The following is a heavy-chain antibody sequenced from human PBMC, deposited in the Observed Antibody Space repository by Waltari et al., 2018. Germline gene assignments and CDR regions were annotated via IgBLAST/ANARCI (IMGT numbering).Heavy chain of an antibody. CDR3: ARDRGKGLYLDS. D-gene: IGHD2-15*01. CDR1: GDSLTNNFW. Sequence: QVQLRESGPGLVNPSGTLSLTCIVSGDSLTNNFWWSWVRQRPGKSLEWLGQIYRTGKTNYNPSLESRVIVSIDTSNNHLSLKLTSVTAADTAIYYCARDRGKGLYLDSWGQGILVTVSP. CDR2: IYRTGKT. V-gene: IGHV4-4*02. J-gene: IGHJ4*02.